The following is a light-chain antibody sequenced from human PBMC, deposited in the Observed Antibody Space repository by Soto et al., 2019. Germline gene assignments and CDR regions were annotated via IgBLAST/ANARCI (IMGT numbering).Light chain of an antibody. V-gene: IGKV3-11*01. CDR1: QSINNY. CDR2: DAS. CDR3: QYRGIWPPGST. J-gene: IGKJ4*01. Sequence: EIVLTQSPGTLSLSPGERATLSCSASQSINNYLAWYQQKPGQPPRLLIYDASNRATAIPVRFSGSGAGTDFTLTISSLEAEDSAVQYRQYRGIWPPGSTFGGGTKVDIK.